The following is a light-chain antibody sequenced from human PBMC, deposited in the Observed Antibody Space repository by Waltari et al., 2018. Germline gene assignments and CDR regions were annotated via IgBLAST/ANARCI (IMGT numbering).Light chain of an antibody. J-gene: IGLJ2*01. V-gene: IGLV2-14*01. Sequence: QSVLTQPASVSGSPGQSITISCTGTNSDVGGSNYVSWYQQYPGKAPRLMIYDVTKRPSGVSNRFSGSKSSNTASLTISGLQAEDEADYYCSSYTSSGTRRICGGGTKVTAL. CDR3: SSYTSSGTRRI. CDR2: DVT. CDR1: NSDVGGSNY.